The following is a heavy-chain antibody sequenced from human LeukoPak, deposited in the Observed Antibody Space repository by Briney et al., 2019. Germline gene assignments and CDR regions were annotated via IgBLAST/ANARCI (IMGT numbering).Heavy chain of an antibody. CDR2: TYYSGST. CDR3: ARDREDYYGSGNYGMDV. D-gene: IGHD3-10*01. Sequence: SETLSLTCTVSGGSISSGGYYWSWIRQHPGKGLEWIGYTYYSGSTYYNPSLKSRVTISVDTSKNQFSLKLSSVTAADTAVYYCARDREDYYGSGNYGMDVWGQGTTVTVSS. CDR1: GGSISSGGYY. V-gene: IGHV4-31*03. J-gene: IGHJ6*02.